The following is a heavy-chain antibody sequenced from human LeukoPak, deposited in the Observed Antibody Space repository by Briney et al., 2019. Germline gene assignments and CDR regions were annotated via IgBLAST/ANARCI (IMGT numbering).Heavy chain of an antibody. Sequence: GRSLRLSCAASGFTFNNYIMHWVRQAPVKGLEWVALISYDGSNKYYADSVKGRFTISRDNSKNMLFLQMNSLRAEDTAVYYCASEITAARTTNDHWGQGTLVTVSS. CDR2: ISYDGSNK. J-gene: IGHJ4*02. D-gene: IGHD6-6*01. V-gene: IGHV3-30*04. CDR3: ASEITAARTTNDH. CDR1: GFTFNNYI.